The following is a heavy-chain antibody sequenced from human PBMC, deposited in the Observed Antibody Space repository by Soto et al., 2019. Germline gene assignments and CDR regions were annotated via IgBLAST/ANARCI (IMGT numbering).Heavy chain of an antibody. CDR3: ARGLMVRGVTTYGMDV. D-gene: IGHD3-10*01. Sequence: QVQLQESGPGLVKPSQTLSLTCTVSGGSISSGGYYWSWIRQHPGKGLEWIGYIYYSGSTYYNPSLQSRVTISVDTSKNQFSLKLSSVTAADTAVYYCARGLMVRGVTTYGMDVWGQGTTVTVSS. J-gene: IGHJ6*02. CDR1: GGSISSGGYY. V-gene: IGHV4-31*03. CDR2: IYYSGST.